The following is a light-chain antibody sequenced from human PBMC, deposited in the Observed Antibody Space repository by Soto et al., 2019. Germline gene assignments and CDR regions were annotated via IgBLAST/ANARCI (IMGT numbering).Light chain of an antibody. V-gene: IGKV1-17*01. CDR3: QQYYSYPRT. CDR2: AAS. CDR1: QCIRND. J-gene: IGKJ3*01. Sequence: DIQITHSPCSRSASVVDRVTITCLASQCIRNDLGWYQQKPGKAPKLLIYAASTLQSGVPSRFSGSGSGTDFTLTISCLQSEDFATYYCQQYYSYPRTFGPGTKVDIK.